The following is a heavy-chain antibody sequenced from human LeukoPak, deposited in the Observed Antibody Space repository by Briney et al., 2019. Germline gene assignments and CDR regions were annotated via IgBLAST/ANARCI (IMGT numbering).Heavy chain of an antibody. CDR1: GFTFSSYA. J-gene: IGHJ3*02. V-gene: IGHV3-30-3*01. D-gene: IGHD6-6*01. CDR3: AKDLEYSSSPSAFDI. CDR2: ISYNGSNK. Sequence: GGSLRLSCAASGFTFSSYAMHWVRQAPGKGLEWVAVISYNGSNKYYADSVKGRFTISRDNSKNTLYLQMNSLRAEDTAVYYCAKDLEYSSSPSAFDIWGQGTMVTVSS.